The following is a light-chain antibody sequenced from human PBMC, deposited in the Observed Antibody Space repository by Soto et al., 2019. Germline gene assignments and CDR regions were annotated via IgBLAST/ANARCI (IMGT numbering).Light chain of an antibody. CDR3: AAWDDSLNGPV. CDR1: SSNIGDNA. J-gene: IGLJ3*02. Sequence: QSVVTQPPSVSEAPRQRVTISCSGSSSNIGDNAVNWYQQVPGKAPKLLIYYDDLRPSGVSDRFSGSKSGTSASLAISGLQSEDEAAYYCAAWDDSLNGPVFGGGTKLTVL. CDR2: YDD. V-gene: IGLV1-36*01.